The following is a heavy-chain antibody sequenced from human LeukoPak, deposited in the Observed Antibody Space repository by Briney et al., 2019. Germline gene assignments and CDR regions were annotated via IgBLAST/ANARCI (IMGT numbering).Heavy chain of an antibody. CDR1: GFTFTTYW. CDR3: ARVHGITGTFGLGDY. Sequence: GESLQISCKGSGFTFTTYWVGWVRQMPGKGLEWMGIVYPGDSDTRYSPSFQGQVTISADKSISTAYLQWSSLKASDTAMYYCARVHGITGTFGLGDYWGQGTPVTVSS. J-gene: IGHJ4*02. V-gene: IGHV5-51*01. D-gene: IGHD1-7*01. CDR2: VYPGDSDT.